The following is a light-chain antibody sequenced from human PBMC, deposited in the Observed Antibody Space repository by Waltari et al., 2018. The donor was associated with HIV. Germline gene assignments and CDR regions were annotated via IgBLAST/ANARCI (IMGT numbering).Light chain of an antibody. V-gene: IGKV3-11*01. CDR2: DAS. CDR3: QQRNNWPPWT. CDR1: QSVSSY. Sequence: EIVLTQSPATLSLSPGERATLSCRASQSVSSYLAWYQQKPGQAPRLLIYDASNRAAGIPARFSGSGSGTDFTLTITSLEPEDFAVYYCQQRNNWPPWTFGRGTKVEIK. J-gene: IGKJ1*01.